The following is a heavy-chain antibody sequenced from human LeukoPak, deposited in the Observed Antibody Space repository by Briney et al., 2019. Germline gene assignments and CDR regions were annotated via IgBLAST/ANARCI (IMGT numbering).Heavy chain of an antibody. CDR2: ISSSSSYI. CDR3: AAIRYCSSTRCYLP. D-gene: IGHD2-2*01. CDR1: GFTFSNYY. J-gene: IGHJ5*02. V-gene: IGHV3-21*01. Sequence: PGGSLRLSCAASGFTFSNYYMNWVRQAPGKGLEWVSSISSSSSYIYYADSVKGRFTISRDNAKNSLYLQMNSPRAEDTAVYYCAAIRYCSSTRCYLPWGQGTLVTVSS.